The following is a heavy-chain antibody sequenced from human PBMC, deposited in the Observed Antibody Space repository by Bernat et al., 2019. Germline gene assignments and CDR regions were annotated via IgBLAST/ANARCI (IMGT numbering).Heavy chain of an antibody. CDR3: ARTDGAGRLLGDY. J-gene: IGHJ4*02. D-gene: IGHD2-15*01. V-gene: IGHV1-46*01. Sequence: QVQLVQSGAEVKKPGASVKVSCKASGYTFTSYYMHWVRQAPGQGLEWTGIINPSGGSTSYAQKFQGRVTMTRDTSTSTVYMELGSLGSEDTAVYYCARTDGAGRLLGDYWGQGTLVTVSS. CDR2: INPSGGST. CDR1: GYTFTSYY.